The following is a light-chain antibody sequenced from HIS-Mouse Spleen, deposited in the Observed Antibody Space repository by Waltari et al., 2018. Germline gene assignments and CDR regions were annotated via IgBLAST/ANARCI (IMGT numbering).Light chain of an antibody. CDR2: KDS. CDR3: QSADSSGTYVV. J-gene: IGLJ2*01. V-gene: IGLV3-25*03. CDR1: ALPKQY. Sequence: SYELTQPPSVSVSPGQTARITCSGDALPKQYAYWYQQEPGQAPVLVIYKDSERPSGIPERFFGTSSGTTVTLTISGVQAEDEADYYCQSADSSGTYVVFGGGTKLTVL.